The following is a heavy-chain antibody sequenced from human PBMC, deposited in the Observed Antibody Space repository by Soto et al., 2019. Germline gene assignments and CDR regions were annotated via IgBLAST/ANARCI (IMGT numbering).Heavy chain of an antibody. Sequence: GGSLRLSFAASGFTFSSYWMSWVRQAPGKGLEWVANIKQDGSEKYYVDSVKGRFTISRDNAKNSLYLQMNSLRAEDTAVYYCARVSLITFGGVIVKYYYMDVWGKGTTVTVSS. V-gene: IGHV3-7*01. J-gene: IGHJ6*03. D-gene: IGHD3-16*02. CDR3: ARVSLITFGGVIVKYYYMDV. CDR2: IKQDGSEK. CDR1: GFTFSSYW.